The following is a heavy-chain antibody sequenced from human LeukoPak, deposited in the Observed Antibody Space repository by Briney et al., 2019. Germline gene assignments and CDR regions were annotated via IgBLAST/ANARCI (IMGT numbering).Heavy chain of an antibody. D-gene: IGHD3-10*01. J-gene: IGHJ4*02. CDR3: VGGTMVRGVIIPFDY. CDR1: GGSISSSSYY. Sequence: PSETLSLTCTVSGGSISSSSYYWGWIRQPPGKGLEWIGSIYYSGSTYYNPSLKSRVTISVDTSKNQFSLKLSSVTAADTAVYYCVGGTMVRGVIIPFDYWGQGILVTVSS. V-gene: IGHV4-39*01. CDR2: IYYSGST.